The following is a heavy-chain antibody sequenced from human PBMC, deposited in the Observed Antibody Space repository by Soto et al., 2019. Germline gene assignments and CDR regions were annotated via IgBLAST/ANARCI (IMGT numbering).Heavy chain of an antibody. Sequence: SETLSLACIVSGESISSSSYYWGWIRQPPGKGLEWIGSIYYSGRTYYNPSFKSRVTISIDTSKNQFSLKLSSVTATDTAVYYCARQRTTVVTQAYFDHWGQGALVTVS. V-gene: IGHV4-39*01. CDR1: GESISSSSYY. CDR3: ARQRTTVVTQAYFDH. CDR2: IYYSGRT. D-gene: IGHD2-21*02. J-gene: IGHJ4*02.